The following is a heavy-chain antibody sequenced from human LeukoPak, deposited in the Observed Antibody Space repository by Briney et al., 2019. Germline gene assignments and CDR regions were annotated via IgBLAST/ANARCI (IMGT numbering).Heavy chain of an antibody. Sequence: ASVKVSCKASGYTFTSYDINWVRQATGQGLEWMGWMNPNSGNTGYAQKFQGRVTITRSTSISTAYMELSSLRSDDTAVYYCARADGGNSVYAFDIWGQGTMVTVSS. D-gene: IGHD4-23*01. CDR1: GYTFTSYD. CDR2: MNPNSGNT. V-gene: IGHV1-8*03. J-gene: IGHJ3*02. CDR3: ARADGGNSVYAFDI.